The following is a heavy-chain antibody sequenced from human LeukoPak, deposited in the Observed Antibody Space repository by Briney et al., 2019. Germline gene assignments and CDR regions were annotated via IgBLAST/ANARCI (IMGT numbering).Heavy chain of an antibody. CDR1: GYTFTSYG. Sequence: ASVKVSCKASGYTFTSYGIRWVRQAPGQGLEWMGWISAYNGNTNYAQKLQGRVTMTTDTSTSTAYMELRSLRSDDTAVYCCALLPGLGGGNSGWFDPWGQGTLVTVSS. CDR3: ALLPGLGGGNSGWFDP. D-gene: IGHD4-23*01. V-gene: IGHV1-18*01. J-gene: IGHJ5*02. CDR2: ISAYNGNT.